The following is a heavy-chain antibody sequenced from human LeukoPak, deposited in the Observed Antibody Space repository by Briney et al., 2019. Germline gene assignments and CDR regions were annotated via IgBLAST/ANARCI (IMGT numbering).Heavy chain of an antibody. Sequence: GGSLRLSCAASGFTFSSYSMNWVRQAPGKGLEWVSYISSSSSTIYYADSVKGRFTISRDNAKNSPYLQMNSLRAEDTAVYYCARGLGPLGNWGQGTLVTVSS. J-gene: IGHJ4*02. D-gene: IGHD1-14*01. CDR1: GFTFSSYS. CDR2: ISSSSSTI. V-gene: IGHV3-48*01. CDR3: ARGLGPLGN.